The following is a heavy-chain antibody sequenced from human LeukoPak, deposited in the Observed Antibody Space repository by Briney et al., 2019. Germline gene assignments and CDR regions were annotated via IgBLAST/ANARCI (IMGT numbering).Heavy chain of an antibody. J-gene: IGHJ4*02. Sequence: GGSLRLSCAASGVTVSSNYMSCVRAAPRKGLEWGSVIYSGVSTYYADPVKGRFTISRDNSKNTLYLQMNSLRAEDTAVYYCARDGDYYDSSGSLDYWGQGTLVTVSS. CDR2: IYSGVST. V-gene: IGHV3-66*01. D-gene: IGHD3-22*01. CDR1: GVTVSSNY. CDR3: ARDGDYYDSSGSLDY.